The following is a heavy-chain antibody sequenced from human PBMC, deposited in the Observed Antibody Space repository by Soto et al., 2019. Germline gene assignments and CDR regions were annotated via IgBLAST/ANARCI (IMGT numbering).Heavy chain of an antibody. J-gene: IGHJ6*03. D-gene: IGHD4-4*01. CDR2: IYYSGST. CDR3: ARRSNYVGYYYYYMDV. V-gene: IGHV4-61*01. Sequence: PSQTLSLTCDISGDSVSSNSAAWSWIRQPPGKGLEWIGYIYYSGSTNYNPSLKSRVTISVDTSKNQFSLKLSSVTAADTAVYYCARRSNYVGYYYYYMDVWGKGTTVTVSS. CDR1: GDSVSSNSAA.